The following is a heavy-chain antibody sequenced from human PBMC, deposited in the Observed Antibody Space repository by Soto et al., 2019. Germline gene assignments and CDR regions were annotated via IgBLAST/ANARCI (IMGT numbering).Heavy chain of an antibody. D-gene: IGHD6-13*01. V-gene: IGHV2-5*02. Sequence: QITLKESGPTLVKPTQTLTLTCTFSGFSLSADGVGVGWIRQPPGKALEWLALIYWDDDQRYSPSLKTRLTINKDTSKNHVVLTMNIMDPVDTATYYCAHAYGGTSWPNDAFDVWGLGTVVTVSS. CDR3: AHAYGGTSWPNDAFDV. CDR1: GFSLSADGVG. CDR2: IYWDDDQ. J-gene: IGHJ3*01.